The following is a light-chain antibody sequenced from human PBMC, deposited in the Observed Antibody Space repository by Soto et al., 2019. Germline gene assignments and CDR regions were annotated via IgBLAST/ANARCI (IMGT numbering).Light chain of an antibody. V-gene: IGLV1-40*01. Sequence: QSVLTQPPSVSGAPGQRVTISCTGSSSNIGAGSDVHWYQQLPGTAPKLLIYGNSNRPSGVPDRFSGSKSGTSASLAITGLQADDEADYYCQSYDSSLSAVVFGGGTKVTVL. CDR2: GNS. J-gene: IGLJ2*01. CDR3: QSYDSSLSAVV. CDR1: SSNIGAGSD.